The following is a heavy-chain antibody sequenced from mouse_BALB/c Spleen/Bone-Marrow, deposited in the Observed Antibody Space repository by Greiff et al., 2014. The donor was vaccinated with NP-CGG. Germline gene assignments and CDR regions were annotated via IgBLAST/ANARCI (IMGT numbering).Heavy chain of an antibody. V-gene: IGHV1S127*01. Sequence: VPLQPSGAELVTPGASVTMSCQASGYPFTSYWMHWVKQRPGQGLEWIGVIDPSDSYTSYNQKFKGKATLTVDTSSSTAYMQLSSLTSEDSAVYDCTVPTARACFDYWGQGTTLTVSS. CDR2: IDPSDSYT. D-gene: IGHD3-2*01. CDR3: TVPTARACFDY. CDR1: GYPFTSYW. J-gene: IGHJ2*01.